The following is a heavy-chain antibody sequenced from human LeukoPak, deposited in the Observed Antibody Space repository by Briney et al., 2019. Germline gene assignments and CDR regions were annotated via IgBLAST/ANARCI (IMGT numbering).Heavy chain of an antibody. J-gene: IGHJ4*02. CDR3: ARSPSRFLEPRAADY. Sequence: GSLRLSCAASGFTVSSNYMSWVRQPPGKGLEWIGEINHSGSTNYNPSLKSRVTISVDTSKNQFSLKLSSVTAADTAVYYCARSPSRFLEPRAADYWGQGTLVTVSS. CDR1: GFTVSSNY. D-gene: IGHD3-3*01. V-gene: IGHV4-34*01. CDR2: INHSGST.